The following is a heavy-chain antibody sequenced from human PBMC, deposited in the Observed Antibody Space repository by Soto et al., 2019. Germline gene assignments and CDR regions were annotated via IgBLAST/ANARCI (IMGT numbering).Heavy chain of an antibody. CDR2: IYHTGSS. D-gene: IGHD3-3*01. V-gene: IGHV4-30-2*01. CDR3: ARSTIFGVVHTPYFDY. J-gene: IGHJ4*02. Sequence: SETLSLTCAVSGGSISDGGYSWTWIRQPPGKGLEWIGYIYHTGSSYYNPSLKSRVTISVVRSKNQFSLKLTSVTAADTAVYYCARSTIFGVVHTPYFDYWGQGALVTVSS. CDR1: GGSISDGGYS.